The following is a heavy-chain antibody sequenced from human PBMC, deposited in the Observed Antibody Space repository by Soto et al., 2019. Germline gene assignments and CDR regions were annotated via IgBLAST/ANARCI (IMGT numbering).Heavy chain of an antibody. J-gene: IGHJ4*02. CDR3: TKGCLDY. V-gene: IGHV3-48*01. D-gene: IGHD2-8*01. CDR2: ITSSGGDM. CDR1: GFTFSSYT. Sequence: EVQLVDSGGALVQPGESLRLSCAASGFTFSSYTMTWVRQAPGKGLEWVSSITSSGGDMYYADSVQGRFTVSRDNAKSSLYLQMNSLPAEDTAVYYWTKGCLDYWGQGSMVTVSS.